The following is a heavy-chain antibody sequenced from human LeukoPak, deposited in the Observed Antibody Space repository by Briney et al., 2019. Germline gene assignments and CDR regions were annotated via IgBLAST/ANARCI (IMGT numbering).Heavy chain of an antibody. D-gene: IGHD2-15*01. CDR1: GFTFSSYA. CDR2: IIGSGGST. Sequence: PGGSQRLSCAASGFTFSSYAMSWVRKAPGKGLDRVSAIIGSGGSTYYADSVKGRFSISRDNSKNTLYLQMNSLRAEDTAVYYCRAVVVAAAVVYYFDYWGQGTLVTVSS. CDR3: RAVVVAAAVVYYFDY. V-gene: IGHV3-23*01. J-gene: IGHJ4*02.